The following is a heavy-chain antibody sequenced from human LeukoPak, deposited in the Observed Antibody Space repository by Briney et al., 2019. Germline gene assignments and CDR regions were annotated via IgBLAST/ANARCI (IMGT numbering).Heavy chain of an antibody. D-gene: IGHD1-26*01. J-gene: IGHJ3*02. V-gene: IGHV1-18*01. CDR3: ARGSGASASDAFDI. CDR2: ISAYNGNT. CDR1: GYNFNIYG. Sequence: ASVNVSCKASGYNFNIYGINWVRQAPGQGLEWMGWISAYNGNTNYAQKLQDRVTMTTDTSTSTAYMELRSLRSDDAAVYYCARGSGASASDAFDIWGQGTMVSVSS.